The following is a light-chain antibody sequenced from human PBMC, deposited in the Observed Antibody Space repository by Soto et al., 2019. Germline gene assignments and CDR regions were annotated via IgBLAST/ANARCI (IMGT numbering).Light chain of an antibody. V-gene: IGLV1-47*01. CDR2: RKN. J-gene: IGLJ2*01. Sequence: QPVLTQPPSASGTPGQRVTISCSGSSSNIGSNYVFWYQHLPGTAPKLLIYRKNQRPSGVPDRFSGSKSGTSASLAISGLRSEDETDYYCAAWDDSLSGVVFGGGTKLTVL. CDR1: SSNIGSNY. CDR3: AAWDDSLSGVV.